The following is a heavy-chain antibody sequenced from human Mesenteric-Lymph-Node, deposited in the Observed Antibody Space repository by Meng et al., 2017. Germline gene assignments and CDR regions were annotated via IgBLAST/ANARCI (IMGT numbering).Heavy chain of an antibody. CDR1: GFTFSSYA. CDR2: ISGSGGST. J-gene: IGHJ3*01. CDR3: VRENYYGSGRLGAFDV. Sequence: GGSLRLSCAASGFTFSSYAMSWVRQAPGKGLEWVSAISGSGGSTYYADSVKGRFSISRDNSRNTLYLQMNSLETEDTALYYCVRENYYGSGRLGAFDVWGQGTMVTVSS. V-gene: IGHV3-23*01. D-gene: IGHD3-10*01.